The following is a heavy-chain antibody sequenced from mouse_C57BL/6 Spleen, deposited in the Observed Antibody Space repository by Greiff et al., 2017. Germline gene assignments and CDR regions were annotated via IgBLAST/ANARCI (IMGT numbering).Heavy chain of an antibody. V-gene: IGHV1-69*01. CDR1: GYTFTSYW. CDR3: AREGKGY. Sequence: QVQLKQPGAELVMPGASVKLSCKASGYTFTSYWMHWVKQRPGQGLEWIGEIDPSDSYTNYNQKFKGKSTLTVDKSSSTAYMQLSSLTSEDSAVYYCAREGKGYWGQGTTLTVSS. J-gene: IGHJ2*01. CDR2: IDPSDSYT.